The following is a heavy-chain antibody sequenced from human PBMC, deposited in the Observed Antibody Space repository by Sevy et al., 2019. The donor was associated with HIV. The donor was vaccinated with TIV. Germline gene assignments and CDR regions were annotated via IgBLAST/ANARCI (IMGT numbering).Heavy chain of an antibody. V-gene: IGHV3-9*01. CDR1: GFTFDDYA. D-gene: IGHD6-13*01. CDR3: AKDMAAAGPYYFDY. Sequence: GGSLRLSCAASGFTFDDYAMHWVRQAPGKGLEWVSGISWNSGSIGYAVSVKGRFTISRDNAKNSLYLQMNSLRAEDTALYYCAKDMAAAGPYYFDYWGQGTLVTVSS. J-gene: IGHJ4*02. CDR2: ISWNSGSI.